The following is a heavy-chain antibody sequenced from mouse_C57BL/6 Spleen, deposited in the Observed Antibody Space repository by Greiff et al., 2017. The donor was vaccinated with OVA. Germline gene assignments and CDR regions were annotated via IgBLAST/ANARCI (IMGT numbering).Heavy chain of an antibody. CDR2: IDPSDSET. V-gene: IGHV1-52*01. Sequence: QVQLKQPGAELVRPGSSVKLSCKASGYTFTSYWMHWVKQRPIQGLEWIGNIDPSDSETHYNQKFKDKATLTVDKSSSTAYMQLSSLTSEDSAVYYCARNGEDYFDYWGQGTTLTVSS. CDR3: ARNGEDYFDY. J-gene: IGHJ2*01. CDR1: GYTFTSYW.